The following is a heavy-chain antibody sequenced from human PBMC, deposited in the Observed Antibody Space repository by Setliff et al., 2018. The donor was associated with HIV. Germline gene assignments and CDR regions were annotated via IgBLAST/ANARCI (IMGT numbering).Heavy chain of an antibody. CDR1: GASISSGNW. CDR3: ARLMPNWDYFDY. Sequence: LSLTCAVSGASISSGNWWSWVRQSPGKGLEWIGEIFHTGSTNYNPSLKSRVTISVDTSKNHFSLNVSSLTAADTALYFCARLMPNWDYFDYWGQGTQVTSPQ. V-gene: IGHV4-4*01. CDR2: IFHTGST. J-gene: IGHJ4*02. D-gene: IGHD2-2*01.